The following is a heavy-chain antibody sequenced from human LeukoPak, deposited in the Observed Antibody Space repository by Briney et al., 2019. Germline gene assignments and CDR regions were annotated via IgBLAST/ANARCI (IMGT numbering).Heavy chain of an antibody. Sequence: ASVKVSCNASGYTFTYCSLHWVRQAPGQGLEWMGWFNPNSGGTNYAQKYPGRVTMTRATAISTANLDLSRLRSDAAAVYYCASGLGRVDAFDIWGQGTMVTVSS. V-gene: IGHV1-2*02. D-gene: IGHD1-26*01. CDR1: GYTFTYCS. J-gene: IGHJ3*02. CDR2: FNPNSGGT. CDR3: ASGLGRVDAFDI.